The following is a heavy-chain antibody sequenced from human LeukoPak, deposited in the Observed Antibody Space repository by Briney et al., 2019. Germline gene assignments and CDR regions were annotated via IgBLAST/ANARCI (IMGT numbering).Heavy chain of an antibody. CDR2: ISSSGSTI. CDR1: GFTFSDYY. J-gene: IGHJ5*02. Sequence: GGSLRLSCAASGFTFSDYYMSWLRQAPGKGLEWVSYISSSGSTIYYADSVKGRFTISRDNAKNSLYLQMNSLRAEDTAVYYCARSGYVRFLEWLLNWFDPWGQGTLVTVSS. V-gene: IGHV3-11*01. D-gene: IGHD3-3*01. CDR3: ARSGYVRFLEWLLNWFDP.